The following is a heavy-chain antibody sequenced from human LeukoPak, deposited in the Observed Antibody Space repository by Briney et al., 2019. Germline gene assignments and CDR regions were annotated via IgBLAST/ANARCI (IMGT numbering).Heavy chain of an antibody. CDR1: GYTFTGYY. CDR3: AREYYYGSGSYYRTTYNWFDP. CDR2: TNPDSGGT. J-gene: IGHJ5*02. D-gene: IGHD3-10*01. Sequence: GASVKVSCKASGYTFTGYYMHWVRQAPGQGLEWMGWTNPDSGGTNYAQKFQGRVTMTRDTSISTAYMELSRLRSDDTAVYYCAREYYYGSGSYYRTTYNWFDPWGQGTLVTVSS. V-gene: IGHV1-2*02.